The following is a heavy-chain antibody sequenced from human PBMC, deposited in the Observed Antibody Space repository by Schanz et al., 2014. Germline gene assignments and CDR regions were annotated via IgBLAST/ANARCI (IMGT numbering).Heavy chain of an antibody. CDR2: ISYDGSFK. J-gene: IGHJ5*02. Sequence: QVQLVESGGGVVQPGRSLRLSCAASGFNFGSHGMHWVRQAPGKGLEWVAVISYDGSFKNYADSVRGRITMSRDNSKNTLYLQMKSLRAEDTAVYYCTRDVRLDRRGNWFDPWGQGTLVTVSA. D-gene: IGHD1-1*01. CDR1: GFNFGSHG. V-gene: IGHV3-33*01. CDR3: TRDVRLDRRGNWFDP.